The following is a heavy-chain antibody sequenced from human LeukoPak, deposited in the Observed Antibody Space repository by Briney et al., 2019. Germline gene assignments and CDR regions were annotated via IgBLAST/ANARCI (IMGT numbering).Heavy chain of an antibody. J-gene: IGHJ4*02. CDR2: IKQDGTEK. D-gene: IGHD3-3*01. Sequence: GGSLRLSCAASGFTFSTYWMSWVRQAPGKGLEWVANIKQDGTEKYYVDSVKGRFTISRDNAKNSLYLQMNTLRPEDTALYYCARERQNKDFWSGGDYWGQGTLVTVSS. CDR1: GFTFSTYW. CDR3: ARERQNKDFWSGGDY. V-gene: IGHV3-7*01.